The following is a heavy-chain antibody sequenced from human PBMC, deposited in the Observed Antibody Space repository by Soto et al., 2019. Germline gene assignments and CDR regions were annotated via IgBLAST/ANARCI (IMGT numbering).Heavy chain of an antibody. CDR3: ARDRCSSTSCSSSWFDP. Sequence: ASVKVSCKASGYTFTSYGISWVRQAPGQGLEGMGWVSAYNGNTNYAQKLQGRVTMTTDTSTSTVYMELRSLRSDDTALYYCARDRCSSTSCSSSWFDPWGQGTLVTVSS. J-gene: IGHJ5*02. V-gene: IGHV1-18*01. CDR2: VSAYNGNT. D-gene: IGHD2-2*01. CDR1: GYTFTSYG.